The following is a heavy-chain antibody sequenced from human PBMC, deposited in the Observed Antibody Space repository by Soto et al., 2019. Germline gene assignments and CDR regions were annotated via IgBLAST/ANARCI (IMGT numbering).Heavy chain of an antibody. CDR3: ARDRGYWYFDL. V-gene: IGHV3-13*05. J-gene: IGHJ2*01. Sequence: VPLVESGGDLVQPGGSLRLSCAASGFTFRSYVMNWVRQAPGKGLERVSAIGTAGDPYYPGSVKGRFTISRENAKNSWYLQINSLRAGDTAVYYFARDRGYWYFDLWLRGTLVTVSS. CDR2: IGTAGDP. CDR1: GFTFRSYV.